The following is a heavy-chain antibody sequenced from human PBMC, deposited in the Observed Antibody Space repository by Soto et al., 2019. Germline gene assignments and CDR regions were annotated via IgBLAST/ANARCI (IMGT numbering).Heavy chain of an antibody. Sequence: SETLSLTCTVSGGSISSYYWSWIRQPPGKGLEWIGYIYYSGSTNYNPSLKSRVTISVDTSKNQFSLKLSSVTAADTAVYYCARHGSAYSSGWPTIDYWGQGTLVTVSS. J-gene: IGHJ4*02. CDR3: ARHGSAYSSGWPTIDY. CDR1: GGSISSYY. D-gene: IGHD6-19*01. V-gene: IGHV4-59*08. CDR2: IYYSGST.